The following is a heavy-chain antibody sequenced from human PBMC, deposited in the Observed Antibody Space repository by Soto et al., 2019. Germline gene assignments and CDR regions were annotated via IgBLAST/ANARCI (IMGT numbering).Heavy chain of an antibody. Sequence: ESGGGLVQPGGSLRLSCAASGFTFSSYAMSWVRQAPGKGLEWVSAISGSGGSTYYADSVKGRFTISRDNSKNTLYLQMNSLRAEDTAVYYCAREVGYQLFYYYYYMDVWGKGTTVTVSS. D-gene: IGHD2-2*01. J-gene: IGHJ6*03. CDR3: AREVGYQLFYYYYYMDV. CDR1: GFTFSSYA. CDR2: ISGSGGST. V-gene: IGHV3-23*01.